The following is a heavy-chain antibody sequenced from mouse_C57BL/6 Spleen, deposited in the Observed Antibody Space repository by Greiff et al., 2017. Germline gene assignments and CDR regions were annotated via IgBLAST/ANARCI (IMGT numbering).Heavy chain of an antibody. D-gene: IGHD2-4*01. CDR2: ISSGSSTI. CDR1: GFTFSDYG. Sequence: DVMLVESGGGLVKPGGSLKLSCAASGFTFSDYGMHWVRQAPEKGLEWVAYISSGSSTIYYADTVKGRFTISRDNAKNTLFLQMTSLRSEDTAMYYCAKGNYYDYGGGYAMDYWGQGTSVTVSS. J-gene: IGHJ4*01. CDR3: AKGNYYDYGGGYAMDY. V-gene: IGHV5-17*01.